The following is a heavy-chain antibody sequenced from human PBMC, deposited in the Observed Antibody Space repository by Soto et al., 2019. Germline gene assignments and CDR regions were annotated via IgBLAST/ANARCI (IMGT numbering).Heavy chain of an antibody. CDR2: VAYTGTT. J-gene: IGHJ4*02. V-gene: IGHV4-61*01. Sequence: QVQLQESGPGLVKPSETLSLTCAVSGGSVGSRTYYWRWIRQPPGKGLEWIGYVAYTGTTNYNPSHKSRVTISVDTSKNQVYLKLTSVTAADTAVYYCAMAGNYRYFDYWGQGILDNVSS. D-gene: IGHD1-7*01. CDR3: AMAGNYRYFDY. CDR1: GGSVGSRTYY.